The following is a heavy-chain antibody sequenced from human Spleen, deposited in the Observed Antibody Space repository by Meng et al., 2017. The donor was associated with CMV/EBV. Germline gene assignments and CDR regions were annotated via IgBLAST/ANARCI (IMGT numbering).Heavy chain of an antibody. CDR2: INHSGST. J-gene: IGHJ4*02. D-gene: IGHD3-22*01. CDR3: ARGRDPQYYYDSSGPDY. V-gene: IGHV4-34*01. CDR1: GGSFSGYY. Sequence: QGLLPQGGAGLVKPPGTLSLTCAVYGGSFSGYYWSWIRQPPGKGLEWIGEINHSGSTNYNPSLKSRVTISVDTSKNQFSLKLSSVTAADTAVYYCARGRDPQYYYDSSGPDYWGQGTLVTVFS.